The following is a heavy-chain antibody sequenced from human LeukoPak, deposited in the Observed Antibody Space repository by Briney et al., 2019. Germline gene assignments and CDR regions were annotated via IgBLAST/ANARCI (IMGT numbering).Heavy chain of an antibody. CDR2: INPNSGGT. CDR1: GYTFTGYY. D-gene: IGHD3-22*01. J-gene: IGHJ4*02. CDR3: ARDRVNYYDSSGYYC. Sequence: GASVKVSCKASGYTFTGYYMHWVRQAPGQGLEWMGWINPNSGGTNYAQKFQGRVTMTRDTSISTAYMELSRLRSDDTAVYYCARDRVNYYDSSGYYCWGQGTLVTVSS. V-gene: IGHV1-2*02.